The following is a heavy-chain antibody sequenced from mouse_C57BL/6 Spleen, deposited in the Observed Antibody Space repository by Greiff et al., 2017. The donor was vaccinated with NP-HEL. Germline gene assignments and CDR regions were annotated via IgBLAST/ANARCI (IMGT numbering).Heavy chain of an antibody. Sequence: VQLQQSGAELMKPGASVKLSCKATGYTFTGYWIEWVKQRPGHGLEWIGELLSGSGSTNYNEKFKGKATFTADTSSNTANMQLSSRTTKDSASYYGARVNSNYEGAMDYWGQGTSVTVSS. J-gene: IGHJ4*01. CDR2: LLSGSGST. CDR3: ARVNSNYEGAMDY. CDR1: GYTFTGYW. V-gene: IGHV1-9*01. D-gene: IGHD2-5*01.